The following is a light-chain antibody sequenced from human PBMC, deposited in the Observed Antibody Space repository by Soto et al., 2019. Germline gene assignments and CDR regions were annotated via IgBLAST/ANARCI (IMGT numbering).Light chain of an antibody. CDR1: SSNIGAGYD. J-gene: IGLJ2*01. Sequence: QSVLTQPPSVSGAPGQRVTISCTGSSSNIGAGYDVHWYQQLPGPAPKLLIYGNSNRPSGVPDRFSGSNSGTSASLAITGLQAEVEADYYCQSYASSLSGVVFGGGTKLTVL. CDR3: QSYASSLSGVV. CDR2: GNS. V-gene: IGLV1-40*01.